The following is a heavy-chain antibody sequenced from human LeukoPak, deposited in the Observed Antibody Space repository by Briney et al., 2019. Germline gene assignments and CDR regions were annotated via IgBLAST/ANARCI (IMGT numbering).Heavy chain of an antibody. Sequence: SETLSLTCTVSGGSISSSSYYWGWIRQPPGKGLEWIGSIYYSGSTYYNPSLKSRVTISVDTSKNQFSLKLSSVTAADTAVYYCARPVPYDFWYWFDPWGQGTLDTVSS. CDR2: IYYSGST. V-gene: IGHV4-39*01. D-gene: IGHD3-3*01. CDR1: GGSISSSSYY. J-gene: IGHJ5*02. CDR3: ARPVPYDFWYWFDP.